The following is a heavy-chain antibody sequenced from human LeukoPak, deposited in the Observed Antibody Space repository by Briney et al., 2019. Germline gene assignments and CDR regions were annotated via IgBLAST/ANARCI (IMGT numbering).Heavy chain of an antibody. CDR1: GGSISSSSYY. D-gene: IGHD6-19*01. CDR2: IYYSGST. CDR3: ARSYSGWYLGVAFDI. V-gene: IGHV4-39*07. J-gene: IGHJ3*02. Sequence: SETLSLTCTVSGGSISSSSYYWGWIRQPPGKGLEWIGSIYYSGSTYYNPSLKRRVTISVDTSKNQFSLKLSSVTAADTAVYYCARSYSGWYLGVAFDIWGQGTMVTVSS.